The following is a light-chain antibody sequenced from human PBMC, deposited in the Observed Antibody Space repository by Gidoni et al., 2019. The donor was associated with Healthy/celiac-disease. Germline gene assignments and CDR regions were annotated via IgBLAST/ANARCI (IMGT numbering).Light chain of an antibody. CDR1: QRISSY. J-gene: IGKJ3*01. Sequence: DIQMTQYPSSLSASVGDRVTITCRASQRISSYLNWYQQKPGKAPKLLIYAASSLQSGVPSRFSGSGSGTDFTLTISSLQPEDFATYYCQQSYSTPRFTFGPGTKVDIK. V-gene: IGKV1-39*01. CDR2: AAS. CDR3: QQSYSTPRFT.